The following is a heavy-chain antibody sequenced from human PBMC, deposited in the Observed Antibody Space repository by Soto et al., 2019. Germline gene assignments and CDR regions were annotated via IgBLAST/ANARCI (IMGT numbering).Heavy chain of an antibody. Sequence: EVQLVESGGGLVKPGGSLRLSCAASVFTFSSYSMNWVRQAPGKGLEWVSSISRSSSYIYYADSVKGQFTISRDNAKNALYLQMNSLRAEDTAVYYCARKAAAKRPNWFDPWGQGTLVTVSS. D-gene: IGHD2-2*01. CDR3: ARKAAAKRPNWFDP. J-gene: IGHJ5*02. V-gene: IGHV3-21*01. CDR1: VFTFSSYS. CDR2: ISRSSSYI.